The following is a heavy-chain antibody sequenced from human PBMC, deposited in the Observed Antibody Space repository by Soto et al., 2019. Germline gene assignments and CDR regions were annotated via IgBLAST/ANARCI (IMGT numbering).Heavy chain of an antibody. CDR3: ANSWELKPPFDR. CDR1: GWIFNNNS. D-gene: IGHD1-26*01. V-gene: IGHV3-23*01. Sequence: PXGSLGISCAASGWIFNNNSMTWVRQAPGQGLEWVATISSSGATTYYADSVKGRFTISRDNSKDTLYLLMSSLRVGDTAVYFCANSWELKPPFDRWAQGALVTVPS. CDR2: ISSSGATT. J-gene: IGHJ4*02.